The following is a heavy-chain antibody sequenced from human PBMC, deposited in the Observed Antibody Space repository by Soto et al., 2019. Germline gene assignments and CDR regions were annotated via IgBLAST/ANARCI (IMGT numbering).Heavy chain of an antibody. V-gene: IGHV3-30-3*01. CDR3: ARPFDIVLVPAGRNAFDI. CDR2: ISYDGSNK. CDR1: GFTFSSYA. J-gene: IGHJ3*02. D-gene: IGHD2-2*01. Sequence: QVQLVESGGGVVQPGRSLRLSCAASGFTFSSYAMHWVRQAPGKGLEWVAVISYDGSNKYYADSVKGRFTISRDNSKNTXXLQMNSLRAEDTAVYYCARPFDIVLVPAGRNAFDIWGQGTMVTVSS.